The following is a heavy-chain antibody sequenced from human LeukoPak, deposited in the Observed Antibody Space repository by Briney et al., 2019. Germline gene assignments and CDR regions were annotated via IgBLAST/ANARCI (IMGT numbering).Heavy chain of an antibody. CDR2: INSDGSST. D-gene: IGHD3-10*01. J-gene: IGHJ4*02. CDR1: GITFSGYW. V-gene: IGHV3-74*01. CDR3: ARDYFGSGSKSYFDS. Sequence: GGSLRLSCAASGITFSGYWMHWVRQAPGKGLVWVSRINSDGSSTRYADSVKGRFTISRDNAKNTLYLQMNSLRAEDTAMYYCARDYFGSGSKSYFDSWGQGILVTVSS.